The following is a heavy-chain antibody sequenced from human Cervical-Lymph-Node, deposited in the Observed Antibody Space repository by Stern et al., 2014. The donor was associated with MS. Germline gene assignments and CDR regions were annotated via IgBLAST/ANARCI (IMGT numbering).Heavy chain of an antibody. CDR1: GYTFAGYG. Sequence: QVQLLQPGGEVKKPGASVKVSCKASGYTFAGYGITWVRQAPGQGLEWMGWINAYNGNTNYAQKLQDRVTMTTDTPTSIAYLELKGLRSDDTAVYYCARSYGSGIYGMDVWGQGTTVIVSS. D-gene: IGHD3-10*01. CDR2: INAYNGNT. J-gene: IGHJ6*02. V-gene: IGHV1-18*01. CDR3: ARSYGSGIYGMDV.